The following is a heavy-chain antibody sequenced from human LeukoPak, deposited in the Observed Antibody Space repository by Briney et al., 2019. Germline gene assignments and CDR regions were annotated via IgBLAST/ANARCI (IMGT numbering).Heavy chain of an antibody. V-gene: IGHV4-34*01. CDR3: ASAIAVAGRIGVFDY. CDR1: GGSFSGYY. CDR2: INHSGST. D-gene: IGHD6-19*01. Sequence: SETLSLTCVLYGGSFSGYYWSWIRQPPGKGLEWIGEINHSGSTNYNPSLKSRVTISVDTSKNQFSLKLSSVTAADTAVYYCASAIAVAGRIGVFDYWGQRSLVTVSS. J-gene: IGHJ4*02.